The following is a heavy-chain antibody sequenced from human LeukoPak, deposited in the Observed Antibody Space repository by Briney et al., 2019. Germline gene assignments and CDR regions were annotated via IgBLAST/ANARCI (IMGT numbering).Heavy chain of an antibody. D-gene: IGHD6-13*01. CDR1: GGSISSYY. Sequence: SETLSLTCTVSGGSISSYYWSWIRQPPGKGLEWIGYIYYSGSTNYNPSLKSRVTISVDTSKNQFSLKLSSVTAADTAVYYCARGGWGRIAAAGTQLLGFDYWGQGTLVTVSS. V-gene: IGHV4-59*01. CDR2: IYYSGST. J-gene: IGHJ4*02. CDR3: ARGGWGRIAAAGTQLLGFDY.